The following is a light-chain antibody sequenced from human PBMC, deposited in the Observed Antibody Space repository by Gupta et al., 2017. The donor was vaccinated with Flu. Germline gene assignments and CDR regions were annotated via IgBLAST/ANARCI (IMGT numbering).Light chain of an antibody. V-gene: IGLV3-19*01. CDR2: AKN. Sequence: SSDLTQDPAVSVALGKTVRITCQGDSLRNSYANWYQQKPGQAPVLVIYAKNIRPSGIPDRFSGSSSGNTASLTITGAQAEDEADYYCNSRDSTDNHQAVFGGGTKLTVL. CDR3: NSRDSTDNHQAV. CDR1: SLRNSY. J-gene: IGLJ2*01.